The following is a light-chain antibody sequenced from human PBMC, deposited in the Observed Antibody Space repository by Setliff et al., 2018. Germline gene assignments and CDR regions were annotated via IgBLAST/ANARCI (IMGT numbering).Light chain of an antibody. CDR3: SSYRSSSTYV. CDR2: EVN. V-gene: IGLV2-14*01. J-gene: IGLJ1*01. Sequence: QSVLTQHASVSGSPGQSITISCTGTSSDVGGYNFVSWYQQHPGKAPKLMIYEVNNRPSGVSNRFSGSKSDNTASLTISGLQAEDEADYYCSSYRSSSTYVFGTGTKVTVL. CDR1: SSDVGGYNF.